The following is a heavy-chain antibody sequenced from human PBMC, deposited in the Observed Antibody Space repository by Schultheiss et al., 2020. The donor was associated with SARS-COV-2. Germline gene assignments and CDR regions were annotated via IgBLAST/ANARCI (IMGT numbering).Heavy chain of an antibody. D-gene: IGHD4-17*01. CDR2: IYHSGST. V-gene: IGHV4-39*07. Sequence: SQTLSLTCTVSGGSISSSSYYWGWIRQPPGKGLEWIGSIYHSGSTYYNPSLKSRVTISLDTSNMQFSLELSSVTAADTAVYYCAREPAYGDSLAYYYGMDVWGQGTTVTVSS. J-gene: IGHJ6*02. CDR1: GGSISSSSYY. CDR3: AREPAYGDSLAYYYGMDV.